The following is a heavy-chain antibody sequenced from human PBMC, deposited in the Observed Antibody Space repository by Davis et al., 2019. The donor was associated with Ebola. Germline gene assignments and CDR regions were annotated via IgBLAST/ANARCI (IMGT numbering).Heavy chain of an antibody. CDR3: ARQKKYGYYYYYMDV. CDR1: GYRFTSYC. D-gene: IGHD2-2*03. J-gene: IGHJ6*03. V-gene: IGHV5-51*01. CDR2: IYPGDSDT. Sequence: GESLNTSCKCSGYRFTSYCIGWVRQLHGKGLEWMGIIYPGDSDTRYCPSFQGQVTISADTSTSTAYLHWTNLKASDTATFYCARQKKYGYYYYYMDVWGKGTTVTVSS.